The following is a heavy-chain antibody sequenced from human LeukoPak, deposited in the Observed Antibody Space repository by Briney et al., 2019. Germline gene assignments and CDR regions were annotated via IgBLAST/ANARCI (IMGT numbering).Heavy chain of an antibody. CDR2: IYYSGST. D-gene: IGHD3-22*01. Sequence: PSETLSLTCTASGGSISSSSYYWGWIRQPPGKGLEWIGSIYYSGSTYYNPSLKSRVTISVDTSKNQFSLKLSSVTAADTAVYYCARQVMIVVVTDAFDIWGQGTMVTVSS. CDR1: GGSISSSSYY. CDR3: ARQVMIVVVTDAFDI. V-gene: IGHV4-39*01. J-gene: IGHJ3*02.